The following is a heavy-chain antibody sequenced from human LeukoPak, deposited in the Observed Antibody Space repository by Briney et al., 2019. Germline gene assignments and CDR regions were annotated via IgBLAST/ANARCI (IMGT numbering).Heavy chain of an antibody. CDR1: GGSISSSRYY. D-gene: IGHD3-9*01. V-gene: IGHV4-61*02. J-gene: IGHJ6*03. CDR3: ARGGSTLHSAGGHDIEFYYYYYMDV. CDR2: IFISGGT. Sequence: SETLSLTRTVSGGSISSSRYYWGWIRQPAGKGLEWIGRIFISGGTNYNPSLRSRITMSLDTAKNQFSLKLNAVTAAGRGGYYCARGGSTLHSAGGHDIEFYYYYYMDVWGKGTTVTISS.